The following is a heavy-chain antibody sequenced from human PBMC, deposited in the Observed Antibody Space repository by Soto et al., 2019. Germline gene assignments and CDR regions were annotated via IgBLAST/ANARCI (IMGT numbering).Heavy chain of an antibody. Sequence: SLRLSCAASGFTFSSYGMHWVRQAPGKGLEWVAVIWYDGSNKYYADSVKGRFTISRDNSKNTLYLQMNSLRAEDTAVYYCAREYSSSSGNWFDPWGQGTLVTVSS. CDR1: GFTFSSYG. CDR2: IWYDGSNK. J-gene: IGHJ5*02. D-gene: IGHD6-6*01. V-gene: IGHV3-33*01. CDR3: AREYSSSSGNWFDP.